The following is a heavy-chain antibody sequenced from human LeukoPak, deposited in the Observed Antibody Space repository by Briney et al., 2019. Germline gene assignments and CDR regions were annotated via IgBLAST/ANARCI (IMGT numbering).Heavy chain of an antibody. CDR3: ARSRGYYFDY. V-gene: IGHV4-39*01. J-gene: IGHJ4*02. CDR2: IYYSGST. CDR1: GGSISSSSYY. D-gene: IGHD3-16*01. Sequence: PSETLSLTCTVSGGSISSSSYYWGWIRQPPGKGLEWIGSIYYSGSTYYNPSLKSRATISVDTSKNQFSLKLSSVTAADTAVYYCARSRGYYFDYWGQGTLVTVSS.